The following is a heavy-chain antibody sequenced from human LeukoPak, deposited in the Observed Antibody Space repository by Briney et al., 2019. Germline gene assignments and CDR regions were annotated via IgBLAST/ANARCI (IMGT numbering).Heavy chain of an antibody. CDR3: ARREKRWLQTAYFGY. J-gene: IGHJ4*02. Sequence: SETLSLTCAVYGGSFSGYYWSWIRQPPGKGLEWIGEINHSGGTNYSPSLKSRVTISVDTSKNQFSLKLSSVTAADTAVYYCARREKRWLQTAYFGYWGQGTLVTVSS. CDR1: GGSFSGYY. V-gene: IGHV4-34*01. CDR2: INHSGGT. D-gene: IGHD5-24*01.